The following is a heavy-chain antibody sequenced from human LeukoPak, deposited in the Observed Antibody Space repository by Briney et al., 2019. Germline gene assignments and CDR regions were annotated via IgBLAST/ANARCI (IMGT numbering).Heavy chain of an antibody. CDR3: ARGSHGYDYVWGSYYFDY. D-gene: IGHD3-16*01. Sequence: GGSLRLSCAASGFTFSSYSMNWVRQAPGKGLEWDSSISSSSSYIYYADSVKGRFTISRDNAKNSLYLQMNSLRAEDTAVYYCARGSHGYDYVWGSYYFDYWGQGTLVTVSS. J-gene: IGHJ4*02. CDR1: GFTFSSYS. V-gene: IGHV3-21*01. CDR2: ISSSSSYI.